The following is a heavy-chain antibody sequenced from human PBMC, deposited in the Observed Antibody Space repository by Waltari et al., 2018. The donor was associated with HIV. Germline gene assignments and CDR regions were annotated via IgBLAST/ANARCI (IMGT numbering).Heavy chain of an antibody. Sequence: EMQLVQSGGGLAQPGGPLRLSCAASGFTLTSHWMSWVRQDPGKGLEWVANIKQDGSKKYHVDSGKGRFTISRDNAKNSLYLQMNSLRVEDTAIYYCARENIQPWEVGEGMDVWGQGSAVTVSS. D-gene: IGHD5-18*01. CDR1: GFTLTSHW. CDR2: IKQDGSKK. J-gene: IGHJ6*02. CDR3: ARENIQPWEVGEGMDV. V-gene: IGHV3-7*01.